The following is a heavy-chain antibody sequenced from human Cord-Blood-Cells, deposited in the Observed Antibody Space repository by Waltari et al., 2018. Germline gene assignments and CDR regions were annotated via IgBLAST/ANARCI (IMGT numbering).Heavy chain of an antibody. CDR1: GFTFSNAW. CDR2: IKSKTDGGTT. CDR3: TTHRKITMVRGVIIDLDY. Sequence: EVQLVESGGGLVKPGGSLRLSCAASGFTFSNAWMSWVRQAPGKGLEWVGRIKSKTDGGTTDYAAPVKGRLTISRDDSKNTLYLKMNSLKTEDTAVYYCTTHRKITMVRGVIIDLDYWGQGTLVTVSS. V-gene: IGHV3-15*01. J-gene: IGHJ4*02. D-gene: IGHD3-10*01.